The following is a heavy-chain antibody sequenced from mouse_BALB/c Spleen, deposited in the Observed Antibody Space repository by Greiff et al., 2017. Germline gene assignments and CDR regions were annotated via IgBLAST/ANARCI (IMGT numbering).Heavy chain of an antibody. Sequence: VQLQQSGAGLVKPGASVKLSCKASGYTFTEYIIHWVKQRSGQGLEWIGWFYPGSGSIKYNEKFKDKATLTADKSSSTVYMELSRLTSEDSAVYVCARQLGPYYGNSYAMDYWGQGTSVTVSS. CDR1: GYTFTEYI. CDR3: ARQLGPYYGNSYAMDY. J-gene: IGHJ4*01. D-gene: IGHD2-10*01. V-gene: IGHV1-62-2*01. CDR2: FYPGSGSI.